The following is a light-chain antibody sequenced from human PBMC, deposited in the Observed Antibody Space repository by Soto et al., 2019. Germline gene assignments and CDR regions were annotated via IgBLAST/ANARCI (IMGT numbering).Light chain of an antibody. CDR3: QQRSNWI. CDR1: QDVSRY. J-gene: IGKJ3*01. V-gene: IGKV3-11*01. CDR2: DAS. Sequence: EIVVTQSPATLSLSPGERATPSCRASQDVSRYLAWYQQKPGQSPRLLIYDASNRATGIPARFSGSGSGTDFTHNISCLEPADIAVYYCQQRSNWIFGPGTKVDIK.